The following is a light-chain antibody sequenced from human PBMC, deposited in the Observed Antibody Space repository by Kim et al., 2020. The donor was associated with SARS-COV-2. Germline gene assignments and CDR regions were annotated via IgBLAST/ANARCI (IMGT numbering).Light chain of an antibody. V-gene: IGLV3-1*01. CDR1: ELGDKY. Sequence: SYELTHPPSVSVSPGQTASITCSGDELGDKYACWYQQKPGQSPVLVIYQDSKRPSGIPERFSGSNSGNTATLTISGTRAMDEADYYCQAWDSSTVVFGGGTQLTVL. CDR3: QAWDSSTVV. J-gene: IGLJ2*01. CDR2: QDS.